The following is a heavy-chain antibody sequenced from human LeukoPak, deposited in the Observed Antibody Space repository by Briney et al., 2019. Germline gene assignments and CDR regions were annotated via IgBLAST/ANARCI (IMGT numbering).Heavy chain of an antibody. CDR1: GGTFSSYA. CDR3: ARDFWSGYYRYFDY. CDR2: IIPIFGTA. J-gene: IGHJ4*02. V-gene: IGHV1-69*13. D-gene: IGHD3-3*01. Sequence: GASVKVSCKASGGTFSSYAISWVRQAPGQGLEWMGGIIPIFGTANYAQKFQGRVTITADESTSTAYMELSSLRSEDTAVYYCARDFWSGYYRYFDYWGQGTLVTVSS.